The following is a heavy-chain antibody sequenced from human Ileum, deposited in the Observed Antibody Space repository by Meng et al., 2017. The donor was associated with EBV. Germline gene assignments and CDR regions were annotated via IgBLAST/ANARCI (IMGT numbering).Heavy chain of an antibody. CDR1: GYSFTGQP. CDR2: SNANSGDT. Sequence: VDLIESESEVERPGPAAKCPSKASGYSFTGQPSHWYRRAPGQELEWMGQSNANSGDTKYSQKFHGRVTVTRDTSISTAYMELSRLTSDDAALDYCTVAMGDINAGWEYYFDFWGQGTLVTVSS. J-gene: IGHJ4*02. D-gene: IGHD3-16*01. CDR3: TVAMGDINAGWEYYFDF. V-gene: IGHV1-2*06.